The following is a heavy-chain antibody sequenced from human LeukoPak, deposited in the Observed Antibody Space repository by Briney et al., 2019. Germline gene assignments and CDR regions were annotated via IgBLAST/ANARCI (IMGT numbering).Heavy chain of an antibody. CDR3: ARLRYFDRLFPRNWFDP. J-gene: IGHJ5*02. Sequence: PSETLSLTCAVYGGSFSGYYWSWIRQPPGKGLEWLGEINHSGSTNYNPSLKSRVTISVDTSKNQFSLKLSSVTAADTAVYYSARLRYFDRLFPRNWFDPWGQGTLVTVSS. V-gene: IGHV4-34*01. CDR2: INHSGST. D-gene: IGHD3-9*01. CDR1: GGSFSGYY.